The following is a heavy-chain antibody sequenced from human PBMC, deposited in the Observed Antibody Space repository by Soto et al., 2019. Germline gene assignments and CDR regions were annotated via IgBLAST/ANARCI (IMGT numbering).Heavy chain of an antibody. V-gene: IGHV1-2*02. J-gene: IGHJ3*02. Sequence: QVQLVQSGAEVKKPGASVKVSCKASGYIFTGYYIQWVRQAPGQGLEWMGWINTKTGGTKYAQKFQGRVTMTRDTSINTAYMEVSRLRSDDTAVYYCVTDKVAFDMWGQGTMVTVSS. CDR1: GYIFTGYY. CDR3: VTDKVAFDM. CDR2: INTKTGGT. D-gene: IGHD3-9*01.